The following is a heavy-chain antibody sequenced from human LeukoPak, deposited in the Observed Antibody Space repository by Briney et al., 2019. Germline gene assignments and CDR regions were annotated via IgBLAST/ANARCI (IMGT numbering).Heavy chain of an antibody. V-gene: IGHV3-30*01. J-gene: IGHJ4*02. CDR2: ISYGGGTK. D-gene: IGHD4-23*01. CDR1: GFTFSGYA. CDR3: ARDYGGNSDY. Sequence: GGSLRLSCAASGFTFSGYAMHWVRQAPGKGLEWVAFISYGGGTKYYADPVKGRFTISRDNSENTLYLKMNSLRAEDTAMYYCARDYGGNSDYWGQGTPVTVSS.